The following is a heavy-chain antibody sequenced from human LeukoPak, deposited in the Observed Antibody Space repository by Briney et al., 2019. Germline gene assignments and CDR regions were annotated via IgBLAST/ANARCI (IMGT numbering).Heavy chain of an antibody. J-gene: IGHJ6*02. Sequence: GGSLRLSCAASGFTFSSYAMHWVRQAPGKGLEWVAVISYDGSNKYYADSVKGRFTISRDNSKNTLYLQMNSLRAEDTAVYYCAREEGYYYGSGQYYYYGMDVWAQGTTVTVSS. CDR2: ISYDGSNK. CDR1: GFTFSSYA. D-gene: IGHD3-10*01. CDR3: AREEGYYYGSGQYYYYGMDV. V-gene: IGHV3-30-3*01.